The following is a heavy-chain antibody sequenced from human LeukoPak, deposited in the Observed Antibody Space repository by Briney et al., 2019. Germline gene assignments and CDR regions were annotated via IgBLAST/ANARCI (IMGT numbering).Heavy chain of an antibody. CDR1: GGSFSGYY. V-gene: IGHV4-34*01. Sequence: SETLSLTCAVYGGSFSGYYWSWIRQPPGKGLEWIGEINHSGSTNYNPSLKSRVTISVDTSKNQFSLKLSSVTAADTAVYYCARPSYYYGSRSYYKGRYYFDYWGQGTLVTVSS. J-gene: IGHJ4*02. D-gene: IGHD3-10*01. CDR2: INHSGST. CDR3: ARPSYYYGSRSYYKGRYYFDY.